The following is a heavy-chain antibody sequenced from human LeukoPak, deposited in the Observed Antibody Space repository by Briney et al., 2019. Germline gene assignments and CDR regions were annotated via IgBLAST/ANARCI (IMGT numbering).Heavy chain of an antibody. V-gene: IGHV3-53*01. CDR2: IYSAGST. D-gene: IGHD3-16*01. CDR3: ARRAGAYTHPYDY. CDR1: GFTVSSNS. J-gene: IGHJ4*02. Sequence: GGSLRLSCTVSGFTVSSNSMSWVRQAPGKGLEWVSFIYSAGSTHYSDSVKGRFTISIDNSKNTLYLQMNSLRAEDTAVYYCARRAGAYTHPYDYWGQGTLVTVSS.